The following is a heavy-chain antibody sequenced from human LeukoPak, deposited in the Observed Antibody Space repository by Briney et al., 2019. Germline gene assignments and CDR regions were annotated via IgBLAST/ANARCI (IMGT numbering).Heavy chain of an antibody. Sequence: SVKVSCKASGGTFSSYAISWVRQAPGQGLEWMGGIIPIFGTANYAQKFQGRVTITTDESTSTAYMELSSLRSEDTAVYYCALSSSTRAIFDYWGQGTRVTVSS. J-gene: IGHJ4*02. D-gene: IGHD6-6*01. CDR2: IIPIFGTA. CDR1: GGTFSSYA. V-gene: IGHV1-69*05. CDR3: ALSSSTRAIFDY.